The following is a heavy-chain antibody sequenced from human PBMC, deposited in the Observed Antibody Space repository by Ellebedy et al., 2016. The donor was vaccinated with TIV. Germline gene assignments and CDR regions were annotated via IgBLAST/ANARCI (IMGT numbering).Heavy chain of an antibody. J-gene: IGHJ4*02. CDR1: GGTFSSYS. V-gene: IGHV1-69*06. CDR3: ARGIGVAGRGGPWDS. CDR2: TIPFFGTP. Sequence: AASVKVSCKPSGGTFSSYSISWVRQAPGQGLEWMGGTIPFFGTPSYAQKFQGRVTIMADKSTSTAYMELRSLRPEDTAVYYCARGIGVAGRGGPWDSWGQGTLVTVSS. D-gene: IGHD6-19*01.